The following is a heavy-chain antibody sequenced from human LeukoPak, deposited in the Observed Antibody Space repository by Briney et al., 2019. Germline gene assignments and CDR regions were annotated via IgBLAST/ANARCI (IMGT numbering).Heavy chain of an antibody. V-gene: IGHV3-30-3*01. CDR1: GFTLSSYA. CDR2: ISYDGSNK. D-gene: IGHD3-22*01. CDR3: ARDGNYYDSSGYPSR. J-gene: IGHJ4*02. Sequence: GGSLRLSCAASGFTLSSYAMHWVRQAPGKGLEWVAVISYDGSNKYYADSVKGRFTISRDNSKNTLYLQMNSLRAEDTAVYYCARDGNYYDSSGYPSRWGQGTLVTVSS.